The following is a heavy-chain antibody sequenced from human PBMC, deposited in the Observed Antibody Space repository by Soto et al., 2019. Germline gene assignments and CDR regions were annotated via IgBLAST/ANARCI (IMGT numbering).Heavy chain of an antibody. J-gene: IGHJ4*02. D-gene: IGHD2-2*01. CDR3: ARGYCSSTSCYAPY. CDR2: IYYSGST. Sequence: SETLSLTCTVSGGSISSGGYYWSWIRQHPGKGLEWIGYIYYSGSTYYNPSLKSRVTISVDTSKNQFSLKLSSVTAADTAVYYCARGYCSSTSCYAPYWGQGTLVTVSS. V-gene: IGHV4-31*03. CDR1: GGSISSGGYY.